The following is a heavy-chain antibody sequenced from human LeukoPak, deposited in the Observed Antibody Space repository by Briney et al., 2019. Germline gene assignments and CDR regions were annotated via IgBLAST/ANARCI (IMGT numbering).Heavy chain of an antibody. CDR2: TYYRSKWYN. Sequence: SQTLSLTCAISGDSVSSNSAAWNWIRQSPSRGLEWLGRTYYRSKWYNDYAVSVKSRITINPDTSKNQFSLQLNSVTPEDTAVYYCARTKVSYYYDSSGYYPFDYWGQGTLATVSS. CDR1: GDSVSSNSAA. V-gene: IGHV6-1*01. CDR3: ARTKVSYYYDSSGYYPFDY. D-gene: IGHD3-22*01. J-gene: IGHJ4*02.